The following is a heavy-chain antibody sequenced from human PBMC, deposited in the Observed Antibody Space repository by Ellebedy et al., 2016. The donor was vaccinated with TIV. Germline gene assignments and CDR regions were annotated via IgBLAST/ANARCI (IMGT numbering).Heavy chain of an antibody. D-gene: IGHD5-18*01. J-gene: IGHJ4*02. CDR2: IFSRWST. Sequence: MPSETLSLTCSVSGGSVSSHYWSWIRQPPGKGLEWIAYIFSRWSTNYNPSLKSRVTVSVDTSKNQFSLTLDSVTAADTAVYYCARHFRYTYGHLIDWGPGILVTVAS. V-gene: IGHV4-59*08. CDR1: GGSVSSHY. CDR3: ARHFRYTYGHLID.